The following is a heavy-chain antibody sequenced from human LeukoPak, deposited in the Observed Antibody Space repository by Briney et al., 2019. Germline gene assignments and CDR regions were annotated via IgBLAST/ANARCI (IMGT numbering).Heavy chain of an antibody. J-gene: IGHJ6*03. V-gene: IGHV3-20*04. CDR3: ARGLARIVGYSGYDFDFYYMDV. D-gene: IGHD5-12*01. Sequence: GGSLRLSCAASGFTFDDYGMSWVRQAPGKGLEWVSGINWNGGSTGYADSLKGRFTVSRDNAKKSLYPQMNSLRAEDTAFYYCARGLARIVGYSGYDFDFYYMDVWGKGTTVTVSS. CDR1: GFTFDDYG. CDR2: INWNGGST.